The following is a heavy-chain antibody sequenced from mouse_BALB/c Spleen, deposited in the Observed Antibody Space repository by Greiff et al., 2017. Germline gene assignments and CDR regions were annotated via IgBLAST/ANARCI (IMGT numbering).Heavy chain of an antibody. CDR1: GYTFTSYW. CDR2: IYPGDGDT. Sequence: QVQLQQSGAELARPGASVKLSCKASGYTFTSYWMQWVKQRPGQGLEWIGAIYPGDGDTRYTQKFKGKATLTADKSSSTAYMQLSSLASEDSAVYYCARSSEGLLLDYWGQGTTLTVSS. D-gene: IGHD2-3*01. CDR3: ARSSEGLLLDY. V-gene: IGHV1-87*01. J-gene: IGHJ2*01.